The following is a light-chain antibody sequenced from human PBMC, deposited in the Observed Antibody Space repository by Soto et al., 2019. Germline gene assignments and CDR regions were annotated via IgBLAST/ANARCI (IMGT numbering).Light chain of an antibody. V-gene: IGLV2-14*03. CDR3: SSFRSSSTSYV. Sequence: QSALTQPASVSGSPGQSITISCTGTSSDIGDSNYVSWYQQHPGKAPKLVIYDVSNRPSGVSNRFSGSKSANTASLTISGLQADDEADYYCSSFRSSSTSYVFGTGTKLTAL. CDR1: SSDIGDSNY. CDR2: DVS. J-gene: IGLJ1*01.